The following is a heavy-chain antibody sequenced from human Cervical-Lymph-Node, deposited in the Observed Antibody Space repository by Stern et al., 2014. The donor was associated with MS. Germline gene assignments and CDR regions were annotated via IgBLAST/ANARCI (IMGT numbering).Heavy chain of an antibody. CDR2: INPSGDST. D-gene: IGHD3-9*01. J-gene: IGHJ4*02. CDR1: AYTFTNYY. CDR3: ARLRGYNVLTGYLDY. V-gene: IGHV1-46*01. Sequence: VQLVESGAEVKKPGASVKISCKASAYTFTNYYMHWVRQAPGQGLEWMGIINPSGDSTSYAQKFEGRVTMTRDTSTSTVNMELSSLTSGDTAVYYCARLRGYNVLTGYLDYWGQGTLVTVSS.